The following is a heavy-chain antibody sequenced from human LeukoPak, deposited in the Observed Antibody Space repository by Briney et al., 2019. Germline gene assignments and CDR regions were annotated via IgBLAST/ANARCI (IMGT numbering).Heavy chain of an antibody. CDR3: AKNYDSSGYYCLDY. CDR2: IRYDESDK. CDR1: GFTFRSYG. V-gene: IGHV3-30*02. D-gene: IGHD3-22*01. J-gene: IGHJ4*02. Sequence: GGSLRLSCAASGFTFRSYGMHWVRQAPGKGLEWVAFIRYDESDKDYADSVKGRFTISRDNNKNTLDLQMNSLRAEDTAVYYCAKNYDSSGYYCLDYWGQGTLVTVSS.